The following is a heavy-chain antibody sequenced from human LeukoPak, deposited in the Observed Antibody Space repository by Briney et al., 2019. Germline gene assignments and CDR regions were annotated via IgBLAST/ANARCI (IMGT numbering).Heavy chain of an antibody. Sequence: GGSLRLSCAASGFTFSSFWMTWVRQAPGKGLEWVANIMHDGSDKYYVDSVKGRFAISRDNAKNSLYLQMNSLRVEDTAAYYCARGGLYCSGTSCYKEADYWGQGTLVTVSS. CDR1: GFTFSSFW. CDR3: ARGGLYCSGTSCYKEADY. J-gene: IGHJ4*02. CDR2: IMHDGSDK. D-gene: IGHD2-2*02. V-gene: IGHV3-7*01.